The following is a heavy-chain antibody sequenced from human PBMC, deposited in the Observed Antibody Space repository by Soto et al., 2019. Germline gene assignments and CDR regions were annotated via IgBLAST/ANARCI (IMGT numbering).Heavy chain of an antibody. CDR2: ITSGADYK. CDR3: ARSEIVAAGTGSFDY. J-gene: IGHJ4*02. V-gene: IGHV3-21*01. CDR1: GFTFSVYT. Sequence: GGSLRLSCTASGFTFSVYTVNWVLQAPGKGLEWVSSITSGADYKYYADSVRGRFTISRDDTNKSLYLQMNSLRAEDTAVYYCARSEIVAAGTGSFDYWGQGSLVTVS. D-gene: IGHD6-13*01.